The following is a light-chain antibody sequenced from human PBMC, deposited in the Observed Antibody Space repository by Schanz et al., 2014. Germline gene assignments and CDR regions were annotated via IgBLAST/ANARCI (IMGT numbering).Light chain of an antibody. CDR2: GAS. CDR3: QQYGSWPYT. J-gene: IGKJ2*01. CDR1: QSVSSN. V-gene: IGKV3-15*01. Sequence: EIVMTQSPATLSVSPGERATLSCRASQSVSSNLAWYLQKPGQAPRLLIYGASSRATGIPARFSGSGSGTEFTLTISSLQSEDFAIYYCQQYGSWPYTFGQRTKLEI.